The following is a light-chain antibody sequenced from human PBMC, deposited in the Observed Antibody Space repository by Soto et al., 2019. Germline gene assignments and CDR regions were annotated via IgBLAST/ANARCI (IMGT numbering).Light chain of an antibody. CDR1: QGVSDW. V-gene: IGKV1-27*01. Sequence: DIQMTQSPSSVSASVGDSVSITCRASQGVSDWVAWYQQKPGKVPKLLIYAASTLLSGVPSRFSGSGSGTDFTLTISSLQPEDVPTYYCQKYDTAPLTFGQGTKVDI. CDR2: AAS. J-gene: IGKJ1*01. CDR3: QKYDTAPLT.